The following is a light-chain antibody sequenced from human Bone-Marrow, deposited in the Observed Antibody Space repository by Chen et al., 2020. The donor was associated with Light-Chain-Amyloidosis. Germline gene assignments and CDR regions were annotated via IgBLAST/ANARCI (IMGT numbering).Light chain of an antibody. CDR2: RDT. J-gene: IGLJ2*01. Sequence: SYELTQPPSVSVSPGQTARITCSGDDLPTKYAYWYQQKPGQAPVLVIHRDTERPSGISERFSGSSSRTTATLTISGVQAEDEADYHCQSADSSGTYEVIFGGGTMLTVL. CDR3: QSADSSGTYEVI. CDR1: DLPTKY. V-gene: IGLV3-25*03.